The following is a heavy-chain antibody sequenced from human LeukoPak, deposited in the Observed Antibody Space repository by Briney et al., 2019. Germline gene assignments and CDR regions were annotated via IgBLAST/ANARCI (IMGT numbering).Heavy chain of an antibody. D-gene: IGHD5-18*01. J-gene: IGHJ4*02. CDR1: GGSISSGDYY. CDR3: ARGADTAMVSDY. V-gene: IGHV4-30-4*01. CDR2: IYYSGST. Sequence: KPSETLSLTCTVSGGSISSGDYYWSWIRQPPGKGLEWIGYIYYSGSTYYNPSLKSRVTISVDTSKNQFSLKLSSVTAADTAVYYCARGADTAMVSDYWGQGTLVTVSS.